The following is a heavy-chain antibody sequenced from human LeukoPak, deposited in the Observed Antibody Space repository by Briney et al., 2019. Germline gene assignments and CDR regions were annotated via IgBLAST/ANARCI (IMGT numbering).Heavy chain of an antibody. Sequence: GRSLSLSWKLYGFTLGDYALSWVRQAPGEVMEWIGSIRSDAYGGSTQYAASVTGRFAISRDDSDNIVYLQMNSLQTDDTAVYYRTRDEKQSYFDTTAYWTLFDYWGQGTLVTVSS. D-gene: IGHD3-22*01. V-gene: IGHV3-49*04. CDR3: TRDEKQSYFDTTAYWTLFDY. J-gene: IGHJ4*02. CDR2: IRSDAYGGST. CDR1: GFTLGDYA.